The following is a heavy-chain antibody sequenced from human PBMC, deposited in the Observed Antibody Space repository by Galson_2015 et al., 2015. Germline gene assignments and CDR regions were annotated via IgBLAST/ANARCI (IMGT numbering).Heavy chain of an antibody. CDR1: GFTFSSYG. CDR2: ISYDGSNK. Sequence: SLRLSCAASGFTFSSYGMHWVRQAPGKGLEWVAVISYDGSNKYYADSVKGRFTISRDNSKNTLYLQMNSLRAEDTAVYYCAGYYYDSSGYSDYWGQGTLVTVSS. CDR3: AGYYYDSSGYSDY. J-gene: IGHJ4*02. V-gene: IGHV3-30*03. D-gene: IGHD3-22*01.